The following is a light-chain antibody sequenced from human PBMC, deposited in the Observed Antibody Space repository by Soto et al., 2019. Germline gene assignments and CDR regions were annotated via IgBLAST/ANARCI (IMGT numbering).Light chain of an antibody. J-gene: IGKJ1*01. Sequence: EIVMTQSPATLSVSPGEIATLSFRASQSIKSKLAWYQHKPGQAPWLLIYGAFNRAGGVPDRFSGSGSGTDFTLTISRLEPEDFAVYYCQQYGSSPRTFGQGTKVDIK. V-gene: IGKV3-20*01. CDR3: QQYGSSPRT. CDR1: QSIKSK. CDR2: GAF.